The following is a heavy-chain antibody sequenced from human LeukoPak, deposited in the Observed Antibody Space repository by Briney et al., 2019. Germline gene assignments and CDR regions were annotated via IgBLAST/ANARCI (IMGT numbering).Heavy chain of an antibody. Sequence: GGSLRLSCAASGFTFSSYWMHWVRQAPGKGLVWVSRINGDGYSTSYADSVKGRFTISRDNAKNTLYLQMDSLRAEDTAVYYCTRGGEMATNYWGQGTLVTVSS. CDR1: GFTFSSYW. D-gene: IGHD5-24*01. J-gene: IGHJ4*02. CDR3: TRGGEMATNY. CDR2: INGDGYST. V-gene: IGHV3-74*01.